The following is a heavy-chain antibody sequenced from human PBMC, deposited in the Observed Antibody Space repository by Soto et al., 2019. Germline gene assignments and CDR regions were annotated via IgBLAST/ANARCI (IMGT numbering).Heavy chain of an antibody. J-gene: IGHJ4*02. Sequence: ASVKVSCKASGGTFSSYAISWVRQAPGQGLEWMGGIIPIFGTANYAQKFQGRVTITADESTSTAYMEPSSLRSEDTAVYYCASLSDSSGWYGPSSNYWGQGTLVTVSS. V-gene: IGHV1-69*13. CDR3: ASLSDSSGWYGPSSNY. CDR2: IIPIFGTA. D-gene: IGHD6-19*01. CDR1: GGTFSSYA.